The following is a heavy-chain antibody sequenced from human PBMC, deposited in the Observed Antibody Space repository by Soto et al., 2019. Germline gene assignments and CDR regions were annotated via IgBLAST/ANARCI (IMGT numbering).Heavy chain of an antibody. J-gene: IGHJ4*02. D-gene: IGHD3-22*01. V-gene: IGHV1-18*04. CDR2: ISAYNGNT. Sequence: QVQLVQSGAEVKKPGASVKVSCKASGYTFTSYGISWVRQAPGQGLEWMGWISAYNGNTNYAQKFQGRVTMTRDTSVSTAYMELSRLRSDDTAVYYCARDGKPYTYYYDSSGPIDYWGQGTLVTVSS. CDR3: ARDGKPYTYYYDSSGPIDY. CDR1: GYTFTSYG.